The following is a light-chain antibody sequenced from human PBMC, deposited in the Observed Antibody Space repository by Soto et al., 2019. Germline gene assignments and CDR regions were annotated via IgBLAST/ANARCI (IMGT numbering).Light chain of an antibody. CDR1: LSVYSS. J-gene: IGKJ5*01. CDR3: HQYSNWPSFT. V-gene: IGKV3D-15*01. CDR2: AAS. Sequence: EIVLTQSPATLSVSPGERATLSCRASLSVYSSLAWYQQRPGQAPRLLIYAASNRATGIPARFSGSGSGTDFTLTISSLQSEDSAVYYCHQYSNWPSFTFGQGTRLEIK.